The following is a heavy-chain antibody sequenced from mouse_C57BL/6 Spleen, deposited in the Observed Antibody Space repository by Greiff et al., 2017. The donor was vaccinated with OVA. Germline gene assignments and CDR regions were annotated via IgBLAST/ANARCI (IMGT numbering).Heavy chain of an antibody. CDR3: ARHEDGKGLDWYFDV. CDR1: GYTFTEYT. V-gene: IGHV1-62-2*01. Sequence: VKLMESGAELVKPGASVKLSCKASGYTFTEYTIHWVKQRSGQGLEWIGWFYPGSGSIKYNEKFKDKATLTADKSSSTVYMELSRLTSEDSAVYFCARHEDGKGLDWYFDVWGTGTTVTVSS. CDR2: FYPGSGSI. J-gene: IGHJ1*03.